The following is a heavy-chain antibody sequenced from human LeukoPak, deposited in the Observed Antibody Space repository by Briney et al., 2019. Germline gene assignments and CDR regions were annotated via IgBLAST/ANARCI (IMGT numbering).Heavy chain of an antibody. V-gene: IGHV4-59*08. CDR3: ARQRGSSSSDVMDV. Sequence: PSETLSLTCTVSGGSISSYYWSWIRQPPVKVLEWIGYIYYSGSTNYNPSLKSRVTISVDTSKNQFSLKLSSVTAADTAVYYCARQRGSSSSDVMDVWGQGTTVTVSS. CDR2: IYYSGST. CDR1: GGSISSYY. J-gene: IGHJ6*02. D-gene: IGHD6-6*01.